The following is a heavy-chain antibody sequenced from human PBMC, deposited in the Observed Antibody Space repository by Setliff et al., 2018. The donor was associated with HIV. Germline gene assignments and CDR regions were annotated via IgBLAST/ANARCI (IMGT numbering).Heavy chain of an antibody. D-gene: IGHD3-10*01. CDR3: ARGVDAGSDY. Sequence: ASVKVSCKASGFTFSDYYIHWVRQAPGQGLEWMGRISPNSDVTNYAQKFQGRVTMTRDTSIRTAYMELSNLRFEDTAVYYCARGVDAGSDYWGQGTLVTVSS. CDR2: ISPNSDVT. V-gene: IGHV1-2*06. J-gene: IGHJ4*02. CDR1: GFTFSDYY.